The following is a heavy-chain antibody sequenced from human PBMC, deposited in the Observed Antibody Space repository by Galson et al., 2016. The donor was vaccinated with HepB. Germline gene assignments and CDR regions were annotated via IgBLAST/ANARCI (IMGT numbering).Heavy chain of an antibody. Sequence: QSGAEVKKPGESLRISCKGSGYSFTNYWINWVRQMPGKGLEWMGRIDPSDSYTNYSPSFQGHVTISTVKSISTAYLQWSSLKASDTAVYYCATTGSQTGTTRGAYYNYYMDVWGKGTTVTVSS. V-gene: IGHV5-10-1*01. CDR2: IDPSDSYT. J-gene: IGHJ6*03. D-gene: IGHD1-1*01. CDR3: ATTGSQTGTTRGAYYNYYMDV. CDR1: GYSFTNYW.